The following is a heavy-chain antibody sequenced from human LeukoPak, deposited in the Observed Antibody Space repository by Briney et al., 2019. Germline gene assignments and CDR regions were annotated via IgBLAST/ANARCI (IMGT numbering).Heavy chain of an antibody. D-gene: IGHD6-6*01. J-gene: IGHJ4*02. CDR2: IIPIFGTA. CDR3: ARSSIAGLVIDYFDY. Sequence: ASVKVSCKASGGTFSSYAISWVRQAPGQGLEWMGGIIPIFGTANYAQEFQGRVTITADESTSTAYMELSSLRSEDTAVYYCARSSIAGLVIDYFDYWGQGTLVTVSS. CDR1: GGTFSSYA. V-gene: IGHV1-69*01.